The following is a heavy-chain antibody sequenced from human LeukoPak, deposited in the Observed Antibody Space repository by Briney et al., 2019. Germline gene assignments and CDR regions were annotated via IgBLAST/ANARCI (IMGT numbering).Heavy chain of an antibody. V-gene: IGHV3-53*01. CDR3: ARYHSGWYYSDY. Sequence: GGSLRLFCAASGFIVSSNYMSWVRQAPGKGLEWVSVIYSGGTTYYADSVKGRFTISRDNSKNTLYLQMNSLRAEDTAVYYCARYHSGWYYSDYWGQGTLVTVSS. D-gene: IGHD6-19*01. J-gene: IGHJ4*02. CDR1: GFIVSSNY. CDR2: IYSGGTT.